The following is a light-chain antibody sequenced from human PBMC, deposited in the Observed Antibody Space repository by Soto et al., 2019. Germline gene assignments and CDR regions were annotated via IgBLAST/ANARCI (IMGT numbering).Light chain of an antibody. CDR1: HSVSSSY. J-gene: IGKJ5*01. CDR2: GAS. Sequence: EIVLTQSPGTLSFSPGERATLSRRASHSVSSSYLAWYQQKPGQAPRLLIYGASSRATGIPDRFSGSGSGTVFTLTISRLEPGDFAVYYCQQYGSSPRITFGQGTRLEIK. CDR3: QQYGSSPRIT. V-gene: IGKV3-20*01.